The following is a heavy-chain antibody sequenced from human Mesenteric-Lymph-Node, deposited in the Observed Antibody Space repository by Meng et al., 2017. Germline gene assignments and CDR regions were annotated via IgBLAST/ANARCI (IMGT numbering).Heavy chain of an antibody. Sequence: SLKISCAASGFTFSNYWMHWVRRVPGEGLVWVSSISSSSSYIYYADSVKGRFTISRDNAKNALYLQMNSLRAEDTAVYYCARDLGIVVVVAATTDHWGQGTQVTVSS. J-gene: IGHJ4*01. CDR3: ARDLGIVVVVAATTDH. V-gene: IGHV3-21*01. D-gene: IGHD2-15*01. CDR1: GFTFSNYW. CDR2: ISSSSSYI.